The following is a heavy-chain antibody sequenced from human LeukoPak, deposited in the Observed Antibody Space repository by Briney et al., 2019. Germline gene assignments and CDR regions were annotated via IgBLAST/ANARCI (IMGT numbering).Heavy chain of an antibody. D-gene: IGHD3-3*01. Sequence: GASVKVSCKVSGYTPTELSMHWVRQAPGKGLEWMGGFDPEDGETIYAQKFQGRVTMTEDTSTDTAYMELSSLRSEDTAVYYCATGGGIRFLEWLLPFDYWGQGTLVTVSS. CDR1: GYTPTELS. J-gene: IGHJ4*02. V-gene: IGHV1-24*01. CDR2: FDPEDGET. CDR3: ATGGGIRFLEWLLPFDY.